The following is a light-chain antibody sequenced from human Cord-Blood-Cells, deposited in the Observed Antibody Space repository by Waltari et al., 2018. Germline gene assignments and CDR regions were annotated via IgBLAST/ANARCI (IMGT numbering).Light chain of an antibody. J-gene: IGLJ2*01. Sequence: SSELTQDPAVSVALGQTVRITCQGDSLRSYYASWYQQKPGQAPVLVIYGKNNRPSGIPVRFSGSSSGNTASLTSTGAQAEDEADYYCNARDSSGNHLVFGGGTKLTVL. CDR1: SLRSYY. CDR2: GKN. V-gene: IGLV3-19*01. CDR3: NARDSSGNHLV.